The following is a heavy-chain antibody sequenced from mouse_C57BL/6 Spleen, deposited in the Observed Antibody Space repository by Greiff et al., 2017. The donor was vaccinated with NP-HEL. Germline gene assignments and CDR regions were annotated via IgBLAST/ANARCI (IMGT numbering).Heavy chain of an antibody. V-gene: IGHV1-82*01. J-gene: IGHJ3*01. CDR3: ARNPSITTVVEGFAY. D-gene: IGHD1-1*01. CDR2: IYPGDGDT. CDR1: GYAFSSSW. Sequence: VQLQQSGPELVKPGASVKISCKASGYAFSSSWMNWVKQRPGKGLEWIGRIYPGDGDTNYNGKFKGKATLTAGKSSSTAYMQLRSLTSEDSAVYFCARNPSITTVVEGFAYWGQGTLVTVSA.